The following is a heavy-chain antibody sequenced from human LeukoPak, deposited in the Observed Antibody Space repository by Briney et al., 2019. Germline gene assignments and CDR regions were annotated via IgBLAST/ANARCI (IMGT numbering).Heavy chain of an antibody. CDR2: IYSGGST. D-gene: IGHD5-24*01. CDR3: ARAGDGYNAPFDY. V-gene: IGHV3-53*01. Sequence: GGSLRLSCAASGFTFSSYSMNWVRQAPGKGLEWVSVIYSGGSTYYADSVKGRFTISRDNSKNTLYLQMNSLRAEDTAVYYCARAGDGYNAPFDYWGQGTLVTVSS. J-gene: IGHJ4*02. CDR1: GFTFSSYS.